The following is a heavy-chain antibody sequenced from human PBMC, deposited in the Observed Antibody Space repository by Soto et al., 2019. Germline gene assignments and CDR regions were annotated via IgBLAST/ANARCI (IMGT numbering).Heavy chain of an antibody. CDR3: AGGLYCGGGCDSHFAC. D-gene: IGHD2-21*02. V-gene: IGHV1-69*01. CDR1: GGTFSNYP. J-gene: IGHJ4*02. Sequence: VQLVQSGAEVKKPGSSVKVSCKASGGTFSNYPFIWVRQAPGQGLDWMGGIIPIFGTTDYGQRFQGRVTISAEEATNTGYMQLSSLRSDDRAVYYCAGGLYCGGGCDSHFACWGQGTLVTVSS. CDR2: IIPIFGTT.